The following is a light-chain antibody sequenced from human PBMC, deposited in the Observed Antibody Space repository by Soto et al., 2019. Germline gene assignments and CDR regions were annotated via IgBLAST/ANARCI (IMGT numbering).Light chain of an antibody. V-gene: IGKV3-20*01. CDR3: QQYGSSPIT. CDR1: QSVSSNY. J-gene: IGKJ5*01. CDR2: GAS. Sequence: EIVWTQSPGTLSLSPGERSTLSCRASQSVSSNYLAWYQQKPGQAPRLLIYGASSRATGITDRFSGSGSGTDFTLTISRLEPEDFAVYYCQQYGSSPITVGQGTRLEI.